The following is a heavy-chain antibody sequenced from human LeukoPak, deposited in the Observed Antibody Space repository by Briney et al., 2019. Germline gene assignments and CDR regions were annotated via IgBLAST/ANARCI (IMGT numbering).Heavy chain of an antibody. D-gene: IGHD6-19*01. CDR2: IGTPGDT. Sequence: GGSLRLACAASGFTFSNYDFHWVRRSAGKGLEWVSAIGTPGDTYYADSVKGRFTISRENAKNSFYLQMNSLTVGDTAVYYCAREAALNTAGWYWLDYWGQGILVTVSS. CDR3: AREAALNTAGWYWLDY. CDR1: GFTFSNYD. V-gene: IGHV3-13*01. J-gene: IGHJ4*02.